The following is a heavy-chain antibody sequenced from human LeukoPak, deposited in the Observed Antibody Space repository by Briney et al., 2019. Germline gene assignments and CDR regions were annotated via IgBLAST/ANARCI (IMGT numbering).Heavy chain of an antibody. Sequence: SETLSLTCTVSGGSISSYYWSWIRQPPGKGLEWIGYIYYSGSTNYNPSLKRRVTISVDTSKNQFSLKLSSVTAADTAVYYCARDAFSGWYISWGQGTLVTVSS. CDR3: ARDAFSGWYIS. D-gene: IGHD6-19*01. J-gene: IGHJ4*02. CDR1: GGSISSYY. V-gene: IGHV4-59*01. CDR2: IYYSGST.